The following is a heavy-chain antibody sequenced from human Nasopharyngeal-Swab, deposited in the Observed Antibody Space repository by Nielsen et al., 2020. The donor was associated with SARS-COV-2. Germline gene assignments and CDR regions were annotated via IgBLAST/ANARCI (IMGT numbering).Heavy chain of an antibody. D-gene: IGHD3-22*01. V-gene: IGHV3-7*01. J-gene: IGHJ4*02. CDR3: ARFYYDNSGPRGFDY. CDR2: IDKDGGEK. CDR1: GFIFSTYW. Sequence: GGSLRLSCAASGFIFSTYWMTWVRQAPGKGLEWVANIDKDGGEKYYVDSVKGRFTISRDNAKNSLYLQMSSLRDEDTAVYYCARFYYDNSGPRGFDYWGQGTLVTVSS.